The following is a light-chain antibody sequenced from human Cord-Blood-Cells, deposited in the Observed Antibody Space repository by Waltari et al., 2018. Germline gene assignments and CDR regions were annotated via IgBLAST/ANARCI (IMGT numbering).Light chain of an antibody. J-gene: IGKJ1*01. Sequence: DIQMTQSPSSLSASVGDRVTITCRASQSISSYLNWYQQKPGKAPKLLISAASSLQSGPPSRFSGSGSGTDFSLTISSLHSEDFATYYCQQSYSTPGTFGQGTTVEIK. CDR1: QSISSY. CDR3: QQSYSTPGT. V-gene: IGKV1-39*01. CDR2: AAS.